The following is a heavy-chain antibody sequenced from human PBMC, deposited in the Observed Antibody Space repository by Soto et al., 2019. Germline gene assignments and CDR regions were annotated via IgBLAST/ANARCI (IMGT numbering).Heavy chain of an antibody. CDR3: AKEIKGVVVVPAAIHEGDAFDI. CDR2: ISYDGSNK. CDR1: GFTFSSYG. J-gene: IGHJ3*02. V-gene: IGHV3-30*18. D-gene: IGHD2-2*01. Sequence: VQLVESGGGVVQPGRSLRLSCAASGFTFSSYGMHWVRQAPGKGLEWVAVISYDGSNKYYADSVKGRFTISRDNSKNTLYLQMNSLRAEDTAVYYCAKEIKGVVVVPAAIHEGDAFDIWGQGTMVTVSS.